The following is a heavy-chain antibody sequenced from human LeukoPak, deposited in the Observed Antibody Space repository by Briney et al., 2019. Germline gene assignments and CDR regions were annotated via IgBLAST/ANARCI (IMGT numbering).Heavy chain of an antibody. Sequence: PSETLTLTCTVSGGSISSSSYYWGWIRQPPGKGLEWIGSIYYSGSTYYNPSLKSRVTISVDTSKNQFSLKLSSVTAADTAVYYCANRNWNYQSFDYYYGMDVWGQGTTVTVSS. V-gene: IGHV4-39*01. J-gene: IGHJ6*02. D-gene: IGHD1-7*01. CDR1: GGSISSSSYY. CDR3: ANRNWNYQSFDYYYGMDV. CDR2: IYYSGST.